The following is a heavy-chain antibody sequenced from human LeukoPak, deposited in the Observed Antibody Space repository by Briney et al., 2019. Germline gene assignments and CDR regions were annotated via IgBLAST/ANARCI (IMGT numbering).Heavy chain of an antibody. V-gene: IGHV4-4*07. Sequence: KPSETLSLTCTVSGGSISGYYWSWIRQPGEKGLEWIGRIYTSGNTNHNPSLKSRVTMSVDTSKNQFSLRLSSVTAADTAVYYCARGDPGYSGYYFDYWGQGTLVTVSS. CDR3: ARGDPGYSGYYFDY. J-gene: IGHJ4*02. CDR2: IYTSGNT. CDR1: GGSISGYY. D-gene: IGHD5-12*01.